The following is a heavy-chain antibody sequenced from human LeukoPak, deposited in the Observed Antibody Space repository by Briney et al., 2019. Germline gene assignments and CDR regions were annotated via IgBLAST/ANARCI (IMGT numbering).Heavy chain of an antibody. CDR2: ISASGGST. D-gene: IGHD6-19*01. J-gene: IGHJ4*02. CDR3: AKQERAIAVAGTLDY. Sequence: GGSLRLSCAASGFTFSSYAMSWVRQAPGKGLEWVSAISASGGSTYYADSVKGRFTISRDNSKNTLYLQMNSLRAEDTAVYYCAKQERAIAVAGTLDYWGQGTLVTVSS. CDR1: GFTFSSYA. V-gene: IGHV3-23*01.